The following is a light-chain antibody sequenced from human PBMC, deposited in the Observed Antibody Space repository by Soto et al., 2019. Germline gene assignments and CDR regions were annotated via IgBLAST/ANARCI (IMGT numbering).Light chain of an antibody. J-gene: IGKJ1*01. V-gene: IGKV1-39*01. CDR1: QNIRNY. Sequence: DIQMTQSPSSLSASVGDRVTITCRASQNIRNYLGWYQQKADKAPNLLIYAASSLQSGVPSRFSGIGSGTDFTLTISSLQPEDFATYYCQQTYSIPLTFGQGPKVDI. CDR2: AAS. CDR3: QQTYSIPLT.